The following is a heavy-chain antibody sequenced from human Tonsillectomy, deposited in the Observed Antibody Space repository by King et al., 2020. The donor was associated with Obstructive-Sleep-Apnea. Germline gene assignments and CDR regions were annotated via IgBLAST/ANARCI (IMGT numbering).Heavy chain of an antibody. CDR3: ACSLIDATPLLPYYYYGMDV. D-gene: IGHD2-15*01. CDR2: IYYSGST. J-gene: IGHJ6*02. V-gene: IGHV4-59*08. CDR1: GGSISSCY. Sequence: VQLQESGPGLVKPSETLSLTCTVSGGSISSCYWNWIRRPPGKGLKWIGYIYYSGSTNYNPSLKSRVTLSVDTSKNQFSLKLSSVTAADTAVYYCACSLIDATPLLPYYYYGMDVWGQGTTVTVSS.